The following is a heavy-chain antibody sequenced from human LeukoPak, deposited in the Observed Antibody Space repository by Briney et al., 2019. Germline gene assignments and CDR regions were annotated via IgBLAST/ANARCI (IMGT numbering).Heavy chain of an antibody. CDR1: GGSISSYY. Sequence: PSETLSLTCTVSGGSISSYYWSWIRQPPGKGLEWIGYIFHSGSTNYNPSLKSRVTISVDTSKNQFSLKLSSVTAADTAVYYCAREGTDYTYGPPLGAFDIWGQGTMVTVSS. D-gene: IGHD5-18*01. CDR3: AREGTDYTYGPPLGAFDI. CDR2: IFHSGST. V-gene: IGHV4-59*01. J-gene: IGHJ3*02.